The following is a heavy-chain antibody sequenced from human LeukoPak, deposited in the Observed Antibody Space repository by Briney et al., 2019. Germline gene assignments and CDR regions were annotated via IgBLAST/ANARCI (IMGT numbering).Heavy chain of an antibody. CDR2: INHSGST. Sequence: SETLSLTCAVYGGSFSGYYWSWIRQPPGKGLEWIGEINHSGSTNYNPSLKSRVTISVDTSKNQFSLKLSSVTAADTAVYYCSRDTAMASAYWGQGTLVTVSS. V-gene: IGHV4-34*01. CDR3: SRDTAMASAY. D-gene: IGHD5-18*01. CDR1: GGSFSGYY. J-gene: IGHJ4*02.